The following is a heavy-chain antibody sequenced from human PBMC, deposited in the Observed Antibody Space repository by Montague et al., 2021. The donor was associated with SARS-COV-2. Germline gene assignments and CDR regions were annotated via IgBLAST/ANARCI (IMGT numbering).Heavy chain of an antibody. D-gene: IGHD2-15*01. CDR1: GGSISSYY. CDR2: VHYTGST. J-gene: IGHJ4*01. V-gene: IGHV4-59*01. Sequence: SETLSLTCAVSGGSISSYYWSWIRQSPGKGLEWIGYVHYTGSTKYNPSLKTRVTLTLDTPKNHFSLKLSSVTAADTAVYYCARAQYPCFIATSLNYFEVWGLGAMVTVSS. CDR3: ARAQYPCFIATSLNYFEV.